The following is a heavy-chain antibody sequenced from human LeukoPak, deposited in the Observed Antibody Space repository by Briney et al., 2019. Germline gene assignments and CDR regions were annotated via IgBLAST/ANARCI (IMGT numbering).Heavy chain of an antibody. D-gene: IGHD6-13*01. CDR1: GYTFTGYY. J-gene: IGHJ6*03. CDR3: ARAPQYSSSWYYYYYYMDV. V-gene: IGHV1-2*02. CDR2: INPNSGGT. Sequence: ASVKVSCKASGYTFTGYYMHWVRQAPGQGLEWMGWINPNSGGTNYAQKFQGRVTMTRDTSISTAYMELSRLRSDDTAVYYCARAPQYSSSWYYYYYYMDVWGKGTTVTVSS.